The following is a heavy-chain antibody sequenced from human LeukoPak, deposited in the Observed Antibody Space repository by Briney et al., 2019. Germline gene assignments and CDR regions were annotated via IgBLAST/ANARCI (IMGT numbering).Heavy chain of an antibody. J-gene: IGHJ4*02. D-gene: IGHD6-19*01. V-gene: IGHV4-34*01. Sequence: SETLSLTCAVYGGSFSGYYWSWIRQPPGKGLEWIGEINHSGSTNYNPSLKSRVTISVDTSKNQFSLKLSSVTAADTAVYYCARGRWYSSGWYSGSLDYWGQGTLVTVSS. CDR1: GGSFSGYY. CDR3: ARGRWYSSGWYSGSLDY. CDR2: INHSGST.